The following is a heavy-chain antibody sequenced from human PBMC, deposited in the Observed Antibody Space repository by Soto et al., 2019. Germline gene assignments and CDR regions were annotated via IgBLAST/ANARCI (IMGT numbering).Heavy chain of an antibody. Sequence: PSETLSLTCTVSGHSLSSGGYYWSWIRQHPGKGLEWVGYIYFTGSTLYNPSLKSRLAMSLDTSKNQFSLKLVSVTAADTAIYYCARDWGSSGWPNWGPGTLVTVSS. CDR1: GHSLSSGGYY. D-gene: IGHD6-19*01. CDR2: IYFTGST. CDR3: ARDWGSSGWPN. V-gene: IGHV4-31*03. J-gene: IGHJ4*02.